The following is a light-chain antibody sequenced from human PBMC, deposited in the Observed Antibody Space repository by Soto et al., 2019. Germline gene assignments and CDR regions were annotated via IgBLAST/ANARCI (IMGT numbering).Light chain of an antibody. Sequence: DIQMTQSPSSVSSSVGDRVTITCRASQGISSWLAWSQQKPGKAPKLLIYAASSLQSGVPSRFSGSGSGTDFTLTISSLQPEYFATSYCQPANSFPLTFGGGTKVEIK. CDR2: AAS. CDR1: QGISSW. J-gene: IGKJ4*01. CDR3: QPANSFPLT. V-gene: IGKV1-12*01.